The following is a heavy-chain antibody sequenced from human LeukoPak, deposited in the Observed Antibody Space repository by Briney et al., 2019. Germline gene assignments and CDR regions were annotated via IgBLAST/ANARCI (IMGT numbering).Heavy chain of an antibody. Sequence: ASVKVSCKASGYTFTGYYMHWVRQAPGQGLEWMGWINPNSGGTNYAQKFQGRVTMTRDTSISTAYMELCRLRSDDTAVYYCARGVRLVDVSGSYENWGQGTLVTVSS. CDR3: ARGVRLVDVSGSYEN. CDR1: GYTFTGYY. CDR2: INPNSGGT. V-gene: IGHV1-2*02. D-gene: IGHD1-26*01. J-gene: IGHJ4*02.